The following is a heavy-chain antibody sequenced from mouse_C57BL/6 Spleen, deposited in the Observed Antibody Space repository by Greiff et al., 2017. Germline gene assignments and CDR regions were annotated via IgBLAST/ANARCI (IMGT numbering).Heavy chain of an antibody. J-gene: IGHJ3*01. CDR1: GYTFTSYW. V-gene: IGHV1-64*01. Sequence: QVQLQQPGAELVKPGASVKLSCKASGYTFTSYWMHWVKQRPGQGLEWIGMIHPGSGGTNYNEKFKGKATLTADKSSSTAYMQLSSLTSEDSAVYFCARRVGYDYDGEFAYWGQGTLVTVSA. D-gene: IGHD2-4*01. CDR2: IHPGSGGT. CDR3: ARRVGYDYDGEFAY.